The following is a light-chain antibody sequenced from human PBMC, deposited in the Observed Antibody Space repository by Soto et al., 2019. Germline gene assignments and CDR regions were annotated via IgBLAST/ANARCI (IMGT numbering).Light chain of an antibody. V-gene: IGKV3-15*01. CDR1: QSISTE. Sequence: EIVMTQSPATLSVSPGERATLSCRASQSISTELAGYQQNPGQPPRLLIYSASTRATGVTARFTGSGSGSEFPLTISGLQSEDFAFYYCQQGHNWPLTFGQGTRLEF. CDR2: SAS. CDR3: QQGHNWPLT. J-gene: IGKJ2*01.